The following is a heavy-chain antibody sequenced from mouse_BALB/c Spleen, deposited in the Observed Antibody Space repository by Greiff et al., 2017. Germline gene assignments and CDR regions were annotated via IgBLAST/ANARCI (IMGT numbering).Heavy chain of an antibody. D-gene: IGHD3-3*01. J-gene: IGHJ4*01. CDR3: ARWRDDYYAMDY. Sequence: EVMLVESGGGLVQPGGSRKLSCAASGFTFSSFGMHWVRQAPEKGLEWVAYISSGSSTIYYADTVKGRFTISRDNPKNTLFLQMTSLRSEDTAMYYCARWRDDYYAMDYWGQGTSVTVSS. CDR2: ISSGSSTI. V-gene: IGHV5-17*02. CDR1: GFTFSSFG.